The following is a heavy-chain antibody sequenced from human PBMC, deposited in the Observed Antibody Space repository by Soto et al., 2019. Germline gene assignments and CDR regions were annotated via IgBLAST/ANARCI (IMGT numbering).Heavy chain of an antibody. Sequence: QVQLVQSGAEVKKPGSSVKVSCTASGGTFSSYAISWVRQAPGQGLEWMGGIIPIFGTANYAQKFQGRVTITADESTSTAYMELSSLRSEDTAVYYCARGYSSSSRGYFDYWGQGPLVTVSS. CDR2: IIPIFGTA. V-gene: IGHV1-69*01. CDR1: GGTFSSYA. D-gene: IGHD6-6*01. CDR3: ARGYSSSSRGYFDY. J-gene: IGHJ4*02.